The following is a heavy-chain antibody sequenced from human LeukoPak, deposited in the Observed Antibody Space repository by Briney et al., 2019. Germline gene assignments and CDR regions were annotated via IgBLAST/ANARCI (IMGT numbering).Heavy chain of an antibody. CDR2: IYYSGST. CDR1: GGSISSYY. CDR3: ARDIRFPAPMDV. V-gene: IGHV4-59*01. Sequence: SETLSLTCTVSGGSISSYYWSWIRQPPGKGLEWIGYIYYSGSTNYNPSLKSRVTISVDTSKNQFSLKLSSVTAADTAVYYCARDIRFPAPMDVWGKGTTVTVSS. J-gene: IGHJ6*03. D-gene: IGHD4-17*01.